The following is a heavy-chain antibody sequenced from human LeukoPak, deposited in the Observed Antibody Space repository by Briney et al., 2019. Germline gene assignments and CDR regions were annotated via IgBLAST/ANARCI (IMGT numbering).Heavy chain of an antibody. J-gene: IGHJ4*02. CDR1: GDSISSDNYY. Sequence: SETLSLTCTVSGDSISSDNYYWSWIRQPAGTGLEYIGRFNTGGNTYYNPSLKSRVTISLDTSKNQFSLKLSSVTAADTAVYYCARAHATYYYGSGSPGEFDYWGQGTLVTVSS. V-gene: IGHV4-61*02. D-gene: IGHD3-10*01. CDR3: ARAHATYYYGSGSPGEFDY. CDR2: FNTGGNT.